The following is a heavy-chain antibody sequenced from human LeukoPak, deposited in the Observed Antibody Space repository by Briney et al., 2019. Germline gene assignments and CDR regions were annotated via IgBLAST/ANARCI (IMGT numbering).Heavy chain of an antibody. CDR3: ARGAPQSLRAYYYMDV. V-gene: IGHV3-23*01. CDR2: ISGSGYET. CDR1: GFTFDTYA. Sequence: GGSLRLSCAVSGFTFDTYAMNWVRQAPGKGPEWVSGISGSGYETSYSDSVKDRFTISRDNSKNTLYLHMHSLRVDDTAVYYCARGAPQSLRAYYYMDVWGKGTTVTVSS. J-gene: IGHJ6*03.